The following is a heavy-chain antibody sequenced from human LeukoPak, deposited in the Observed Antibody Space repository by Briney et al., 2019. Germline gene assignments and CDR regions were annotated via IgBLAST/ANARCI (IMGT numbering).Heavy chain of an antibody. CDR2: FAGAVDK. V-gene: IGHV2-70*10. CDR1: GFQFSTRGTG. CDR3: ARIRVRGVQGLGVPVYGMDV. Sequence: SGPALLKPPQTLTLTCTFPGFQFSTRGTGVGWIRHPPGRPLGWIARFAGAVDKYYSTSLKTRLTISKDTSKNQVVLTMTNMDPVDTATYYCARIRVRGVQGLGVPVYGMDVWGQGTTVTVSS. J-gene: IGHJ6*02. D-gene: IGHD3-10*01.